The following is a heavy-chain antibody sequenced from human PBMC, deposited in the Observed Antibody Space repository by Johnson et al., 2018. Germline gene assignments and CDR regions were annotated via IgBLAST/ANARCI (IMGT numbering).Heavy chain of an antibody. D-gene: IGHD1-14*01. J-gene: IGHJ6*02. CDR2: IKTKAEGGTT. Sequence: EVQLVESGGGVVQPGRSLRLSCVASGFTFSGSAMHWVRQASGKGLEWVGRIKTKAEGGTTEYAAPVKGRFTISRDDSKKTLYLQMSSLKTEDTAVYYCTTVSSSRNHDYYGMDVWGQGTTVTVSS. V-gene: IGHV3-15*01. CDR3: TTVSSSRNHDYYGMDV. CDR1: GFTFSGSA.